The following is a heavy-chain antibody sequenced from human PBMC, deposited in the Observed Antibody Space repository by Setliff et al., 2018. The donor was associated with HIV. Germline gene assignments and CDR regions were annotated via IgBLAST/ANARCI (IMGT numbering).Heavy chain of an antibody. J-gene: IGHJ4*02. CDR1: GYTFTYRY. Sequence: ASVKVSCKASGYTFTYRYLHWVRQAPGQALEWMGWIAPSSGGIHYAQKFQDRVTMTRDTSTSTVYMDLSRLRSEDTAVYYCAREFPGGTKGFDYWGQGTLVTVS. CDR2: IAPSSGGI. V-gene: IGHV1-45*02. CDR3: AREFPGGTKGFDY. D-gene: IGHD1-1*01.